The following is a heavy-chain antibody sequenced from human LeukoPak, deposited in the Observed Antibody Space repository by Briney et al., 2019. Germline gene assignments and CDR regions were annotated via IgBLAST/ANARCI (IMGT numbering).Heavy chain of an antibody. CDR3: ARDLGDGYNHNWFDP. V-gene: IGHV1-69*04. Sequence: SVKVSCKASGGTFSSYTISWVRQAPGQGLEWMGRIIPILGIANYAQKFQGRVTITADKSTSTAYMELSSLRSEDTAAYYCARDLGDGYNHNWFDPWGQGTLVTVSS. D-gene: IGHD5-24*01. CDR1: GGTFSSYT. CDR2: IIPILGIA. J-gene: IGHJ5*02.